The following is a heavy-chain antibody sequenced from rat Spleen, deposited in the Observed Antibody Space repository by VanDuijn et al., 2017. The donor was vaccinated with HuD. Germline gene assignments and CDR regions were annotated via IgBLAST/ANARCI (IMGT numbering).Heavy chain of an antibody. CDR1: GFTFSNYY. V-gene: IGHV5-27*01. D-gene: IGHD1-4*01. CDR3: ARETGYNSYFDY. J-gene: IGHJ2*01. Sequence: EVQLVESGGGLVQPGRSLKLSCAASGFTFSNYYMAWVRQAPTKGLEWVAYITNASGRTYYPDSVKGRFTISRDNAKNTLYLQMDSLRSEDTATYYCARETGYNSYFDYWGQGVMVTVSS. CDR2: ITNASGRT.